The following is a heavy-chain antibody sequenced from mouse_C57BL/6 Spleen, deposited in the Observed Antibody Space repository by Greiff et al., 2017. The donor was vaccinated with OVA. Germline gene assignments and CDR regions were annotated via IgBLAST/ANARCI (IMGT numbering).Heavy chain of an antibody. V-gene: IGHV5-17*01. CDR3: AREGYDRDYYAMDY. CDR2: ISSGSSTI. CDR1: GFTFSDYG. D-gene: IGHD2-2*01. J-gene: IGHJ4*01. Sequence: EVMLVESGGGLVKPGGSLKLSCAASGFTFSDYGMHWVRQAPEKGLEWVAYISSGSSTIYYADTVKGRFTISRDNAKNTLFLQMTSLRSEDTAMYYCAREGYDRDYYAMDYWGQGTSVTVSS.